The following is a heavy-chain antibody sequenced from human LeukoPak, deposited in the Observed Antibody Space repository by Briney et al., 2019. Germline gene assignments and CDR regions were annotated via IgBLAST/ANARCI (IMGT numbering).Heavy chain of an antibody. CDR1: GGSISSFY. D-gene: IGHD6-6*01. V-gene: IGHV4-59*01. CDR3: ARDPNSSSSEHFYGMDV. Sequence: SETLSLTCTVSGGSISSFYWSWIRQPPGQGLEWIGYIHYGGTANYISSLKSRVTISVDTSKNQFSLKLQSVTAADTAVYYCARDPNSSSSEHFYGMDVWGRGTSVTVSS. CDR2: IHYGGTA. J-gene: IGHJ6*02.